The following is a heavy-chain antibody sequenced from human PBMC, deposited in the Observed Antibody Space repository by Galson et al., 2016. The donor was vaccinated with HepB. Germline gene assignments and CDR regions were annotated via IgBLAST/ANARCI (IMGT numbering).Heavy chain of an antibody. D-gene: IGHD2-21*02. CDR2: IHYSGNT. J-gene: IGHJ5*02. V-gene: IGHV4-59*01. CDR1: GGSISTFY. Sequence: SETLSLTCTVSGGSISTFYWSWIRQPPGKGLEYIGNIHYSGNTNYYPSLKSRVTISVDTSKNQFSLKLTSVTAADTAVYYCARSSLCGGDCYDAWGQGALVTVSA. CDR3: ARSSLCGGDCYDA.